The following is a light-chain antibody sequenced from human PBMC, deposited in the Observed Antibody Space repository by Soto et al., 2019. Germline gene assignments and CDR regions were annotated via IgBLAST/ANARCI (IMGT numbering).Light chain of an antibody. Sequence: QSVLTQPPSVSGAPGQRVTISCTGSSSNIGAGFDVHWYHQIAGTAPKLLIYGNSNRPSGVPDRFSGSKSGTSASLAINGLQAEDEAVYYCAAWGDSLVFGGGTKVTVL. V-gene: IGLV1-40*01. CDR1: SSNIGAGFD. J-gene: IGLJ2*01. CDR3: AAWGDSLV. CDR2: GNS.